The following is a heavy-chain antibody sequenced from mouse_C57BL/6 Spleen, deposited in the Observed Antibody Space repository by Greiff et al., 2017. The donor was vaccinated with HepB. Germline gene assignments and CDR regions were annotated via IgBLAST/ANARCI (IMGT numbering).Heavy chain of an antibody. CDR2: ISDGGSYT. D-gene: IGHD3-3*01. CDR1: GFTFSSYA. Sequence: EVHLVESGGGLVKPGGSLKLSCAASGFTFSSYAMSWVRQTPEKRLEWVATISDGGSYTYYPDNVKGRFTISRDNAKNNLYLQMSHLKSEDTAMYYCARDRGQGAMDYWGQGTSVTVSS. J-gene: IGHJ4*01. V-gene: IGHV5-4*01. CDR3: ARDRGQGAMDY.